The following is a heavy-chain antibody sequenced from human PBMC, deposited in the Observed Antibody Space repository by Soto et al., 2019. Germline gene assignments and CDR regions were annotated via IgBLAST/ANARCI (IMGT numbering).Heavy chain of an antibody. J-gene: IGHJ5*02. Sequence: PSETLSLSCAVYGGSFSGYYWSWIRQPPGKGLEWVGEINHSGSNNYNPTRKSRVTISVDTSKNQFSLKLSSATAADTAVYYSARGGIVVVPAAFGANWFDPWGQGTLVTVSS. D-gene: IGHD2-2*01. CDR2: INHSGSN. CDR1: GGSFSGYY. V-gene: IGHV4-34*01. CDR3: ARGGIVVVPAAFGANWFDP.